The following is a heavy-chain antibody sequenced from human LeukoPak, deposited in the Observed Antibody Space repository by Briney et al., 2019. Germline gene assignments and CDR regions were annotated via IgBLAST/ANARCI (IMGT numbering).Heavy chain of an antibody. Sequence: PGGSLRLSCAASGFTFNNYDMNWVRQAPGKGLEWVSHISSSSSTIYYADSVKGRFTISRDNAKNSLYLQMNSLRAEDTAVYYCARRESTTMVRGGVDYWGQGTLVTVSS. CDR1: GFTFNNYD. J-gene: IGHJ4*02. CDR2: ISSSSSTI. V-gene: IGHV3-48*01. D-gene: IGHD3-10*01. CDR3: ARRESTTMVRGGVDY.